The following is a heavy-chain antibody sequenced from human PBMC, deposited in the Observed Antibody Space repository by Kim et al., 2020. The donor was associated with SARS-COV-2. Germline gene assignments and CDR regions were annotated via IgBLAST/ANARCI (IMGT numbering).Heavy chain of an antibody. J-gene: IGHJ4*03. CDR3: AKSGDTIGYVYFCYFVH. CDR1: GFTFSNYA. V-gene: IGHV3-23*01. CDR2: ICGSGSST. Sequence: GGSLRLSCAASGFTFSNYAMRWVRQAPGKGLEWVSAICGSGSSTYYADSVKGRFTISRDNSNNTLYLHMNSLRAEDTAVYYGAKSGDTIGYVYFCYFVH. D-gene: IGHD3-22*01.